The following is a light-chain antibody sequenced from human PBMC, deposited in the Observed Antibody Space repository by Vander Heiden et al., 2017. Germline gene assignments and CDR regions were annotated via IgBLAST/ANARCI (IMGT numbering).Light chain of an antibody. CDR3: QSYNSSRGV. CDR2: EDN. Sequence: NSMLTQPHPVSVAPRKTVTISCTRSSGSIASNYVQWYQQRPGSYPTTVIYEDNQRPSGVPARFSGSIDSSTNAASLTISGLKTEDEDDYCCQSYNSSRGVFGGGTKLTVL. V-gene: IGLV6-57*01. CDR1: SGSIASNY. J-gene: IGLJ2*01.